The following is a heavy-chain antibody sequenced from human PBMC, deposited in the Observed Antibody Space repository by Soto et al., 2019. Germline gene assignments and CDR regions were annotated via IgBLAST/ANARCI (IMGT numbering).Heavy chain of an antibody. CDR2: FDPEDDET. J-gene: IGHJ5*02. V-gene: IGHV1-24*01. D-gene: IGHD1-26*01. CDR3: AAEAPKWELQQNNGFAP. Sequence: ASVKVSCKVSGYTLTELSMHWVRQAPGKGLEWMGGFDPEDDETIYAQKFQGRVTMTEDSSTDTAYMELSSLRSEDTAVYYCAAEAPKWELQQNNGFAPWGQGTLVTAPQ. CDR1: GYTLTELS.